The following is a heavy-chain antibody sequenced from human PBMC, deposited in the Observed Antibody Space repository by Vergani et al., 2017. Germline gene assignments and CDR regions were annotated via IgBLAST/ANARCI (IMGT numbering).Heavy chain of an antibody. D-gene: IGHD3-10*01. CDR1: GFTFSRYS. CDR3: AREFIMVLGPFDY. J-gene: IGHJ4*02. V-gene: IGHV3-48*04. CDR2: ISSSSSTI. Sequence: EVQLVESGGGLVQPGGSLRLSCAASGFTFSRYSMNWVRQAPGKGLEWVSYISSSSSTIYYADSVKGRFTISRDNAKNSLYLQMNSLRAEDTAVYYCAREFIMVLGPFDYWGQGTLVTVSS.